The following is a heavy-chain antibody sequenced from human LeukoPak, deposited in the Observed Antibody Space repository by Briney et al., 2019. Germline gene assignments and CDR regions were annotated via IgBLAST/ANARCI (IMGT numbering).Heavy chain of an antibody. CDR1: GFTFSSYE. CDR2: ISSSGSTK. J-gene: IGHJ3*02. V-gene: IGHV3-48*03. CDR3: ARERIGDDAFDI. Sequence: GGSLRLSCAASGFTFSSYEMNWVRQAPGKGLEGVSYISSSGSTKYYADSVKGRFTISRDNAKNSLYLQMNRLRAEDTAVYYCARERIGDDAFDIWGQGTMVTVSS. D-gene: IGHD2-15*01.